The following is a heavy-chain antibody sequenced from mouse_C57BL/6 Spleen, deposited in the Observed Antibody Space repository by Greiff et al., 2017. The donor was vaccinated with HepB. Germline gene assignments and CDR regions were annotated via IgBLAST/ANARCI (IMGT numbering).Heavy chain of an antibody. Sequence: EVQLQQSGPELVKPGDSVKISCKASGYSFTGYFMNWVMQSHGKSLEWIGRINPYNGDTFYNQKFKGKATLTVDKSSRTAHMELRDLTSEDSAVYYCATYGYDDVDGRRLPGFAYWGQGTLVTVSA. D-gene: IGHD2-2*01. V-gene: IGHV1-20*01. J-gene: IGHJ3*01. CDR1: GYSFTGYF. CDR3: ATYGYDDVDGRRLPGFAY. CDR2: INPYNGDT.